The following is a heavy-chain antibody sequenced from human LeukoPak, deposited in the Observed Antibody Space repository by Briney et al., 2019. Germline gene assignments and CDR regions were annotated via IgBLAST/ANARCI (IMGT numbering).Heavy chain of an antibody. CDR2: IIPIFGTA. D-gene: IGHD3-22*01. CDR3: ARGPRLGRSSGYYYLNY. Sequence: ASVKVSCKASGGTFSSYAISWVRQAPGQGLEWMGGIIPIFGTANYAQKFQGRVTITTDESTSTAYMELSSLRSEDTAVYYCARGPRLGRSSGYYYLNYWGQGTLVTVSS. CDR1: GGTFSSYA. J-gene: IGHJ4*02. V-gene: IGHV1-69*05.